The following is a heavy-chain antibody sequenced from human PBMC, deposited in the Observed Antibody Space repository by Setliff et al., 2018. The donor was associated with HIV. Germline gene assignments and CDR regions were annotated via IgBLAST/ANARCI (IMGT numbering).Heavy chain of an antibody. J-gene: IGHJ4*02. V-gene: IGHV4-59*01. CDR3: ARRSGAAVFYYFDY. CDR1: GGSIGSYC. D-gene: IGHD6-13*01. CDR2: ICYSATT. Sequence: SETLSLTCTVSGGSIGSYCWSWIRQPPGKGLEWIGTICYSATTNYNPSLKNRVAISVDTSKNQFSLKLTSVTPADTAVYYCARRSGAAVFYYFDYWGQGTLVTFSS.